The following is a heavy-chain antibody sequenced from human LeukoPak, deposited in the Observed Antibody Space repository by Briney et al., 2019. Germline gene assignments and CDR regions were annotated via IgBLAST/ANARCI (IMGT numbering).Heavy chain of an antibody. CDR2: IYSGGST. Sequence: GGSLRPSCAASGFTVSTSYMSWVRQAPGKGLEWVSVIYSGGSTYYADSVKGRFTISRDNSKNTLDLQMNSLRAEDTAVYYCAGGGRRYYFDSWGRGTLVTVSS. V-gene: IGHV3-66*01. CDR1: GFTVSTSY. CDR3: AGGGRRYYFDS. J-gene: IGHJ4*02. D-gene: IGHD3-16*01.